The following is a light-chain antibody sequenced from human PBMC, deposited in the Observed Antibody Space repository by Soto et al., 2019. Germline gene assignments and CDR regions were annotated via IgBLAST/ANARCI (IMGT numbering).Light chain of an antibody. V-gene: IGKV1-39*01. CDR1: QSISSY. Sequence: DIQMTQSPSSLSASVGDRVTITCRASQSISSYLNWYQQKPGNAPKLLIYAASSLQSGVPSRFSGSGSGTEFTLTISSLQPEDFATYYCQQSYSTPYTFGQGTKLEIK. J-gene: IGKJ2*01. CDR3: QQSYSTPYT. CDR2: AAS.